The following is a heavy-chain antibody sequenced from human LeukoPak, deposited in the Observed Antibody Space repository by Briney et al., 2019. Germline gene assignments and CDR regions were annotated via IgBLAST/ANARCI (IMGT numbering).Heavy chain of an antibody. CDR3: ARHREPDDSSGYYDDY. J-gene: IGHJ4*02. CDR2: IYPGDSDT. V-gene: IGHV5-51*01. D-gene: IGHD3-22*01. CDR1: GYSFTSYW. Sequence: PGESLKISCKGSGYSFTSYWIGWVRQMPGKGLEWMGIIYPGDSDTRYSPSFQGQVTISADKSISTAYLQWSSLKASDTAMYYCARHREPDDSSGYYDDYWGQGTLVTVSS.